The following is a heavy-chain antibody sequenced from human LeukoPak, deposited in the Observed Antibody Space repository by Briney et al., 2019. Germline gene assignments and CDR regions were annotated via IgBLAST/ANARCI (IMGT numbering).Heavy chain of an antibody. D-gene: IGHD3-22*01. CDR1: GYTFTSYG. CDR2: ISAYNGNT. J-gene: IGHJ3*02. CDR3: AREGYYYDSCGIDAFDI. V-gene: IGHV1-18*01. Sequence: ASVKVSCKASGYTFTSYGISWVRQAPGQGLEWMGWISAYNGNTNYAQKLQGRVTMTTDTSTSTAYMELRSLRSDDTAVYYCAREGYYYDSCGIDAFDIWGQGTMVTVSS.